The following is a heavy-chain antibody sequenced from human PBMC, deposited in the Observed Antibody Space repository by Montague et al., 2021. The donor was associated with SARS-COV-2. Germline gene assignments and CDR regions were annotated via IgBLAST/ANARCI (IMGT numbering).Heavy chain of an antibody. CDR1: GGSITGSSYY. V-gene: IGHV4-39*07. CDR3: ARPGRDRSAWNPWDWFDP. J-gene: IGHJ5*02. D-gene: IGHD3-22*01. CDR2: IFYSGST. Sequence: SETLSLTCTVPGGSITGSSYYWAWVRRSPGKGLEWLGSIFYSGSTYDNLSLKSRVTMSLDTSKNQFSLNLTSVTAADTAVYYCARPGRDRSAWNPWDWFDPWGQGIPVTVSS.